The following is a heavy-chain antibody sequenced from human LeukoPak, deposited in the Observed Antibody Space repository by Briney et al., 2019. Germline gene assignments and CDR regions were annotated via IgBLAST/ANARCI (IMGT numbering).Heavy chain of an antibody. J-gene: IGHJ4*02. CDR2: INHSGST. D-gene: IGHD3-10*01. Sequence: SETLSLTCGVYGGSFSGYYWSWIRQPPGKGLEWIGEINHSGSTNYNTSLKSRVTISVDTSKNQFSLKLSSVTAADTAVYYCARAWYYCGSGSYYNRVFDYWGQGTLVTVSS. CDR3: ARAWYYCGSGSYYNRVFDY. CDR1: GGSFSGYY. V-gene: IGHV4-34*01.